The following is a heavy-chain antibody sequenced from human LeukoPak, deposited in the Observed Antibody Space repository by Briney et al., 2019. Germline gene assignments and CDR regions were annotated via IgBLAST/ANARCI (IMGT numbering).Heavy chain of an antibody. CDR3: ARGSLSRLLWFGELYLDY. Sequence: PSETLSLTCAVYGGSFSGYYWSWIRQPPGKGLEWIGEINHSGSTNYNPSLKSRVTISVDTSKNQFSLKLSSATAADTAVYYCARGSLSRLLWFGELYLDYWGQGTLVTVSS. J-gene: IGHJ4*02. D-gene: IGHD3-10*01. V-gene: IGHV4-34*01. CDR1: GGSFSGYY. CDR2: INHSGST.